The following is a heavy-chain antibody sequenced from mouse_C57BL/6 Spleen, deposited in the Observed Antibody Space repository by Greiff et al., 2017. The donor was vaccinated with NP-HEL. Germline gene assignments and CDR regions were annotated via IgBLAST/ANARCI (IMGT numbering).Heavy chain of an antibody. Sequence: VKLQQPGAELVMPGASVKLSCKASGYTFTSYWMHWVKQRPGQGLEWIGEIDPSDSYTNYNQKFKGKSTMTVDKSSSTAYMPLSSLTSEDSAVYYCARPVTGAMDYWGQGTSVTVSS. CDR1: GYTFTSYW. D-gene: IGHD4-1*01. V-gene: IGHV1-69*01. CDR3: ARPVTGAMDY. J-gene: IGHJ4*01. CDR2: IDPSDSYT.